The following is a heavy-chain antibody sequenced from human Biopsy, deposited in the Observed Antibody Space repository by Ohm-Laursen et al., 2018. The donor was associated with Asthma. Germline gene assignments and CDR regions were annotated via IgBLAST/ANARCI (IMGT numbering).Heavy chain of an antibody. CDR3: ASDFPKDYVRYNFQF. V-gene: IGHV1-24*01. J-gene: IGHJ4*02. CDR1: GYSLTDLS. CDR2: HDHEEGGT. Sequence: GASVKVSCKISGYSLTDLSMHWVRQAPGQGLEWMEGHDHEEGGTVNARRFQGRVTMTEDTSTDTAYMELSSPSSDDTAVYYCASDFPKDYVRYNFQFWGQGTLVTVSS. D-gene: IGHD4-17*01.